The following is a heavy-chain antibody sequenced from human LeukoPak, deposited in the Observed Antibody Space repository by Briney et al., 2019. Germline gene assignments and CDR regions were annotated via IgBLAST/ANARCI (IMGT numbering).Heavy chain of an antibody. CDR2: ISAYNGNT. J-gene: IGHJ4*02. CDR1: GYTFTSYG. D-gene: IGHD3-10*01. V-gene: IGHV1-18*01. Sequence: GASVKVSCKASGYTFTSYGISWVRQAPGQGLEWMGWISAYNGNTNYAQKLQGRVTMTTDTSTSTAYMELRSLRSDDTAVYYCARVDGSGSYPRIFDYWGQGTLVTVSS. CDR3: ARVDGSGSYPRIFDY.